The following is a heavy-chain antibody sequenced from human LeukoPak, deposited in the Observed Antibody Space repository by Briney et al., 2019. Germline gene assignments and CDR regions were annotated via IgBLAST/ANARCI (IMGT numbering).Heavy chain of an antibody. CDR1: GFTFSNYW. J-gene: IGHJ4*02. D-gene: IGHD1-1*01. Sequence: GGSLRLSCAASGFTFSNYWMSWVRQAPGKGLEWVANIKHDGSEKYYVDSMKGRFTIPRDNAKSSLYLQMNSLRAEDTAVYYCARDSAYIFDYWGQGTLVTVSS. CDR2: IKHDGSEK. V-gene: IGHV3-7*01. CDR3: ARDSAYIFDY.